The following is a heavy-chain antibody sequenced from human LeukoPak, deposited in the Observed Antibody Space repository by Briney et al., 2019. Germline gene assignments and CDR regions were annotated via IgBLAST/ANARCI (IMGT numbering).Heavy chain of an antibody. CDR3: ARGVAVAGTGGSY. CDR2: ISAYNGHT. CDR1: GYTFTSHG. D-gene: IGHD6-19*01. V-gene: IGHV1-18*01. J-gene: IGHJ4*02. Sequence: ASVKVSCKASGYTFTSHGISWVRQAPGQGLEWMGWISAYNGHTKYAQKLQGRVTMTTDTSTSTAYMELRSLRSDDTDVYYCARGVAVAGTGGSYWGQGTLVTVSS.